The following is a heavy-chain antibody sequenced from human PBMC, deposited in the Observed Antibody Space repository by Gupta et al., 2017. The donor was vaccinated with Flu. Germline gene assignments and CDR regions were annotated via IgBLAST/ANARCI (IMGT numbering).Heavy chain of an antibody. CDR3: ASGYCSSTSCYPYGMDV. CDR1: GGSISSGGYY. J-gene: IGHJ6*02. Sequence: QVQLQESGPGLVKPSQTLSLTCTVSGGSISSGGYYWSWIRQHPGKGLEWIGYIYYSGSTYYNPSLKSRVTISVDTSKNQFSLKLSSVTAADTAVYYCASGYCSSTSCYPYGMDVWGQGTTVTGSS. D-gene: IGHD2-2*01. V-gene: IGHV4-31*03. CDR2: IYYSGST.